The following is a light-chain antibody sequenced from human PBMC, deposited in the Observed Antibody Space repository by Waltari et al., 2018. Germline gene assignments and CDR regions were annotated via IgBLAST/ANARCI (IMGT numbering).Light chain of an antibody. CDR3: SSFSSSTAGI. CDR1: SSDIGAFNF. Sequence: QSGLTQPASVSGSPGQSITISCAATSSDIGAFNFISWYQQRPGKAPELLVYDVSHRPSGLSTRFSGSKSDNAAALTISGLQAEDEAVYYCSSFSSSTAGIFGGGTKVTVL. J-gene: IGLJ2*01. V-gene: IGLV2-14*01. CDR2: DVS.